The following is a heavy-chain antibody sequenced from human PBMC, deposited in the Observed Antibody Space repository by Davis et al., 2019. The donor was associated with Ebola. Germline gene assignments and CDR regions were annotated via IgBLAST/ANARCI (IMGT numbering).Heavy chain of an antibody. CDR2: INTNTGNP. J-gene: IGHJ4*02. D-gene: IGHD5-18*01. V-gene: IGHV7-4-1*02. Sequence: AASVKVSCKASGYTFTSYAVNWVRQAPGQGLEWMGWINTNTGNPTYAQGFTGRFVFSLDTPVSTAYLQISSLKAEDTAVYYCARCEENPDTTMVSRFDYWGQGTLVTVSS. CDR1: GYTFTSYA. CDR3: ARCEENPDTTMVSRFDY.